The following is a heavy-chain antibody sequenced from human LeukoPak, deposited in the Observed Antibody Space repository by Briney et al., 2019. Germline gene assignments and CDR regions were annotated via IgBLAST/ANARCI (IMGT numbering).Heavy chain of an antibody. Sequence: GASVNVSCKASGYTFTSYGISWVRRAPGQGLDWMGWISAYNGNTNYVQKLQGRVTMNIDTHTRAAYMALSRLSADHAAVHYCSRVTEEFFSDTTLIDYWGQGTLVTVFS. J-gene: IGHJ4*02. D-gene: IGHD5-18*01. V-gene: IGHV1-18*01. CDR3: SRVTEEFFSDTTLIDY. CDR1: GYTFTSYG. CDR2: ISAYNGNT.